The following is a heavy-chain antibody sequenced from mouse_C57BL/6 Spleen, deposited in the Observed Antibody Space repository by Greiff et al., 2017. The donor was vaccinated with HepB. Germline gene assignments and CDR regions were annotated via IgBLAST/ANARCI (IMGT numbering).Heavy chain of an antibody. Sequence: VKLMESGAELARPGASVKMSCKASGYTFTSYTMHWVKQRPGQGLEWIGYINPSSGYTKYNQKFKDKATLTADKSSSTAYMQLSSLTSEDSAVYYCARSRWLLPGDYWGQGTTLTVSS. CDR1: GYTFTSYT. CDR2: INPSSGYT. CDR3: ARSRWLLPGDY. J-gene: IGHJ2*01. D-gene: IGHD2-3*01. V-gene: IGHV1-4*01.